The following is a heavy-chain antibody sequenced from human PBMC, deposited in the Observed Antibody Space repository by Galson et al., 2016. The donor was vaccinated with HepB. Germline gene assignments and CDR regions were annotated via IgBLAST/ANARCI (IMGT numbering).Heavy chain of an antibody. D-gene: IGHD3-9*01. CDR1: GFTVSSTY. J-gene: IGHJ3*02. CDR2: IYSGGNT. CDR3: AKEGRDILTGYYNGDAFDI. V-gene: IGHV3-53*01. Sequence: SLRLSCAASGFTVSSTYMTWVRQAPGKGLEWVSGIYSGGNTYYADSVKGRFTISRDNSKSTLYLQMNSLRAEDTAVYYCAKEGRDILTGYYNGDAFDIWGQGTMVTVSS.